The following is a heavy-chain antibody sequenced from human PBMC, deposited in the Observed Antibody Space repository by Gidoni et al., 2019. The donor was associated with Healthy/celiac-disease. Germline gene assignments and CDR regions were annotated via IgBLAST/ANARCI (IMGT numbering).Heavy chain of an antibody. CDR3: ARGRVRGRIDY. D-gene: IGHD3-10*01. V-gene: IGHV4-34*01. CDR1: GGSFGGYY. J-gene: IGHJ4*02. CDR2: INHRGST. Sequence: QVQLQQWGAGLLKPSETLSLTCAVYGGSFGGYYWSWIRQPPGKGLEWIGEINHRGSTNYNPSLKSRVTISVDTSKNQFSLKLSSVTAADTAVYYCARGRVRGRIDYWGQGTLVTVSS.